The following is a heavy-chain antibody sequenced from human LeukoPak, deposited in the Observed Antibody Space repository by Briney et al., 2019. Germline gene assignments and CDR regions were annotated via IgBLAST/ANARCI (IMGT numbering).Heavy chain of an antibody. CDR3: ARGWFGYYESHGHYLN. D-gene: IGHD3-22*01. CDR1: GDSISSGDYY. J-gene: IGHJ4*02. CDR2: IHHSGST. V-gene: IGHV4-30-4*01. Sequence: SETLSLTCSVTGDSISSGDYYWNWVRQPPGKGLEWIGYIHHSGSTYHNPSLKGRVIISVDTSKNQFSLKLSSVTAADTAVYYCARGWFGYYESHGHYLNWGQGTLVTVSS.